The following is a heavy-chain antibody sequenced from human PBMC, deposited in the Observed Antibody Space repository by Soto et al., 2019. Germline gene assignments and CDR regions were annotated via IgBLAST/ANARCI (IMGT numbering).Heavy chain of an antibody. CDR1: GGTFRSYA. D-gene: IGHD5-18*01. CDR2: IIPIFGTA. CDR3: ARDPDLHTAIVGCYYYYGIAV. V-gene: IGHV1-69*12. Sequence: QVQLVQSGAEVKKPGSSVKVSCKASGGTFRSYAISWVRQAPGQGLEWMGGIIPIFGTANYAQKFQGSVTITADESTRTPYKEQNSLRSEDTAMYYCARDPDLHTAIVGCYYYYGIAVWGQGTTVTVSS. J-gene: IGHJ6*02.